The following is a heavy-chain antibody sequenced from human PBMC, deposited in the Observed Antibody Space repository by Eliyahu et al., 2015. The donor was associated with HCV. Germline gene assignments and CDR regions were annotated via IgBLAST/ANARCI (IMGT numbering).Heavy chain of an antibody. D-gene: IGHD3-10*01. CDR2: IYPGDSDT. V-gene: IGHV5-51*01. CDR1: W. CDR3: ARRPRSGDYFDY. Sequence: WIGWVRQMPGKGLEWMGVIYPGDSDTRYSPSLQGQITISADKSISTAYLQWSSLRASDTAIYYCARRPRSGDYFDYWGQGTLVTVSS. J-gene: IGHJ4*02.